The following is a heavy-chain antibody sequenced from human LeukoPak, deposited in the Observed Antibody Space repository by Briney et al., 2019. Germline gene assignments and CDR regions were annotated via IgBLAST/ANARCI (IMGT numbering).Heavy chain of an antibody. CDR1: GYTFTGYY. V-gene: IGHV1-2*02. Sequence: ASVKVSCKASGYTFTGYYMHWVRQAPGQGLEWMGWINPNSGGTNYAQKFQGRVTMTRDTSISTAYMELSRLRSDDTAVYYCARGQPLLWFGEDHDYWGQGTLVTVSS. J-gene: IGHJ4*02. D-gene: IGHD3-10*01. CDR3: ARGQPLLWFGEDHDY. CDR2: INPNSGGT.